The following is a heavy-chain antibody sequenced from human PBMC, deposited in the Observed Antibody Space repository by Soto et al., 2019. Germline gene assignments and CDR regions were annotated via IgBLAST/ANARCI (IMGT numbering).Heavy chain of an antibody. CDR3: VRRSTLSYYAVDV. Sequence: ASVKVSCKASGYLFTAHYIHWLRQAPGQGLEWLGWSNPESGGTKYAQKFQGRVTMTRDTSISTAYMELSSLRSDDTAVYYCVRRSTLSYYAVDVWGQGTTVTVSS. CDR1: GYLFTAHY. D-gene: IGHD4-4*01. J-gene: IGHJ6*02. CDR2: SNPESGGT. V-gene: IGHV1-2*02.